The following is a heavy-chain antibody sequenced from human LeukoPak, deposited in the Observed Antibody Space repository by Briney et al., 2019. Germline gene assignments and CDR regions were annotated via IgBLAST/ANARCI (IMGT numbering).Heavy chain of an antibody. Sequence: GGSLRLSCAASGFTFSNYAMTWVPQAPGKGLEWVSGFSGSGGSTYYADSVKGRCTISRDNSKNMLKLQKNSLRAEDTAVYYCAKDLLERRPYYFDYWGQGTLVTVSS. V-gene: IGHV3-23*01. CDR2: FSGSGGST. CDR1: GFTFSNYA. J-gene: IGHJ4*02. D-gene: IGHD1-1*01. CDR3: AKDLLERRPYYFDY.